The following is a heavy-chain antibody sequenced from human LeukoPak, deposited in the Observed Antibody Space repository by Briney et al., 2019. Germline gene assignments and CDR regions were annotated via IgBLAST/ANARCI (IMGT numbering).Heavy chain of an antibody. CDR2: IWYDGSNQ. CDR1: GFTFSRYD. CDR3: ARDWYYDSSGYLPY. D-gene: IGHD3-22*01. V-gene: IGHV3-33*01. J-gene: IGHJ4*02. Sequence: GMSLRLSCAASGFTFSRYDMHWVRQAPGKGLEWVAVIWYDGSNQYYVDSVKGRFTISRDNSKKMLYLQMNSLRAEDTAVYYCARDWYYDSSGYLPYWGQGTLVIVSS.